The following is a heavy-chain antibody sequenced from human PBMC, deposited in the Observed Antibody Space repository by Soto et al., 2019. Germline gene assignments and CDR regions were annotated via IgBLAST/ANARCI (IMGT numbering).Heavy chain of an antibody. J-gene: IGHJ5*01. CDR2: IYWDDDK. D-gene: IGHD6-13*01. CDR1: GFSLSTNGVG. V-gene: IGHV2-5*02. CDR3: AHRRSTSNSWINWCDS. Sequence: QITLKESGPTLVKPTQTLTLTCTFSGFSLSTNGVGVGWIRQPPGKALEWLALIYWDDDKRYSPSLRSRLTSTKDTSKTQVVLTMTDTDPVDTATYYCAHRRSTSNSWINWCDSWGPATLVTVSS.